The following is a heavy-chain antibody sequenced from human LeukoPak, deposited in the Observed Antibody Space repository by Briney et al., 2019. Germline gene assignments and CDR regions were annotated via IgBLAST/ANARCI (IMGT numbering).Heavy chain of an antibody. CDR3: ARSESYDFWSGYLADAFDI. Sequence: GESLKISCKGSGYSFTSYWIGWVRQMPGKGLEWMGIIYPGDSDTRYSPSFQGQVTISADKSISTAYLQWSSLKASDTAMYYCARSESYDFWSGYLADAFDIWGQGTMVTVSS. CDR1: GYSFTSYW. CDR2: IYPGDSDT. V-gene: IGHV5-51*01. J-gene: IGHJ3*02. D-gene: IGHD3-3*01.